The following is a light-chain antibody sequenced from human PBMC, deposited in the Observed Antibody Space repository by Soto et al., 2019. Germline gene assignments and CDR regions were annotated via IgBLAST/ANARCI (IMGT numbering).Light chain of an antibody. CDR2: GGS. V-gene: IGKV3-20*01. CDR3: QQYSSSRT. J-gene: IGKJ1*01. CDR1: QSVSSNH. Sequence: DIVLTHSPGTLSLSPGERATLYFRSSQSVSSNHLAWYQQKPGQAPRLLIYGGSSRATGIPVRFSGSGSETDFTLTITRLEPEDFAMYYCQQYSSSRTFGQGTKVDI.